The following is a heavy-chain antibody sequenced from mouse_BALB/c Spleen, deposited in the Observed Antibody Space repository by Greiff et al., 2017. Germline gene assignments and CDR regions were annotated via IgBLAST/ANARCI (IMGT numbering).Heavy chain of an antibody. V-gene: IGHV2-6-7*01. CDR1: GFSLTGYG. Sequence: VQVVESGPGLVAPSQSLSITCTVSGFSLTGYGLNWVRQPPGKGLEWLGMIWGDGSTDYNSALKSRLSISKDNSKSQVFLKMNSLQTDDTARYYCARDRRPHSYAMDYWGQGTSVTVSS. CDR3: ARDRRPHSYAMDY. CDR2: IWGDGST. J-gene: IGHJ4*01.